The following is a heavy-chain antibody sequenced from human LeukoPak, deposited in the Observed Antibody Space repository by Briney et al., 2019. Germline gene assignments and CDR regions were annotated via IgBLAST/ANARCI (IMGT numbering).Heavy chain of an antibody. J-gene: IGHJ3*02. CDR1: GFTFSSYW. CDR3: AKDPNGDYIGAFDT. Sequence: GGSLRLSCAASGFTFSSYWMSWVRQAPGKGLEWVSSITVSGGTTNYADSVKGRFTISRDNSKNTLYLQMNSLRAEDTAIYYCAKDPNGDYIGAFDTWGQGTKVTVSS. CDR2: ITVSGGTT. V-gene: IGHV3-23*01. D-gene: IGHD2-8*01.